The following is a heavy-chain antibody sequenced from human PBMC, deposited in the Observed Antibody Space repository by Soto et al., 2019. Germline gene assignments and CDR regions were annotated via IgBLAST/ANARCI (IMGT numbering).Heavy chain of an antibody. CDR3: ADLFGSGSYYNYYYYGMDV. J-gene: IGHJ6*02. CDR2: IIPILGIA. D-gene: IGHD3-10*01. Sequence: ASVKVSCKASGGTFSSYTISWVRQAPGQGLEWMGRIIPILGIANYAQKFQGRVTITADKSTSTAYMELSSLRSEDTAVYYCADLFGSGSYYNYYYYGMDVWGQGTTVTVSS. V-gene: IGHV1-69*02. CDR1: GGTFSSYT.